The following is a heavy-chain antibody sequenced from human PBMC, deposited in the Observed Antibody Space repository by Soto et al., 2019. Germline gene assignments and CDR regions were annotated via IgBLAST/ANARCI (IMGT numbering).Heavy chain of an antibody. D-gene: IGHD4-17*01. Sequence: GGSLRLSCAASGFTVGSNYMSWVRQAPGKGLEWVSVIYSGGSTYYADSVKGRFTISRDNSKNTLYLQMNSLRAEDTAVYYCASQGTTVTPYYYYGMDVWGQGTTVTVSS. J-gene: IGHJ6*02. CDR2: IYSGGST. CDR3: ASQGTTVTPYYYYGMDV. CDR1: GFTVGSNY. V-gene: IGHV3-53*01.